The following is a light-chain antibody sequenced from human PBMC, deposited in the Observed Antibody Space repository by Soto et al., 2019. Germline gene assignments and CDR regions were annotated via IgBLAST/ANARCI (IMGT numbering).Light chain of an antibody. CDR3: QQYNKWPLT. CDR2: GAS. V-gene: IGKV3-15*01. J-gene: IGKJ1*01. CDR1: QSVGNN. Sequence: EVVMAQSPVTLSVSPGDGAALSYRASQSVGNNLAWYQQKPGQAPRLLVYGASTRATGVPARFSGSGSGTEFTLTISSLGSEDFAVYYCQQYNKWPLTFGQGTKVEIK.